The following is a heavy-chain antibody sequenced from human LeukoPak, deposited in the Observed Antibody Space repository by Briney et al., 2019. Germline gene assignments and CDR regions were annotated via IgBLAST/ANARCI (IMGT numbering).Heavy chain of an antibody. Sequence: GGSLRLSCAASGFTFSSYAMSWVRQAPGKGLEWVSAISGSGGSTYYADSVKGRFTVSRDNSNNILYLQLDSLRAEDAAVYYCAKDFWSGNYQSGGLDVWAQGSTVTVSS. V-gene: IGHV3-23*01. CDR2: ISGSGGST. CDR1: GFTFSSYA. J-gene: IGHJ6*02. D-gene: IGHD3-3*01. CDR3: AKDFWSGNYQSGGLDV.